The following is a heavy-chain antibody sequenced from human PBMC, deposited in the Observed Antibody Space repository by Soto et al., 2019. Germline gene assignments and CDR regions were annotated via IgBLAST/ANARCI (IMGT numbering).Heavy chain of an antibody. Sequence: SESLSLTCIVSGESVSSSSYYWGWILQPPGKGLEWIGSIYYSGRTYYNPSFKSRVTISIDTSKNQFSLKLSSVTATDTAVYYCARQRTTVVTQAYFDHWGQGALVTVSS. J-gene: IGHJ4*02. CDR2: IYYSGRT. CDR3: ARQRTTVVTQAYFDH. V-gene: IGHV4-39*01. CDR1: GESVSSSSYY. D-gene: IGHD2-21*02.